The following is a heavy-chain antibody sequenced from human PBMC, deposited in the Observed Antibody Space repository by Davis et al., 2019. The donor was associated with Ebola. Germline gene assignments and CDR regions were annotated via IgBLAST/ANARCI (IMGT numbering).Heavy chain of an antibody. CDR1: GFTFSSYS. J-gene: IGHJ4*02. Sequence: GESLKISCAASGFTFSSYSMNWVRQAPGKGLEWVSSISSSSSYIYYADSVKGRFTISRDNAKNSLYLQMNSLRAEDTAVYYCARGDAVGATFDYWGQGTLVTVSS. CDR2: ISSSSSYI. D-gene: IGHD1-26*01. V-gene: IGHV3-21*01. CDR3: ARGDAVGATFDY.